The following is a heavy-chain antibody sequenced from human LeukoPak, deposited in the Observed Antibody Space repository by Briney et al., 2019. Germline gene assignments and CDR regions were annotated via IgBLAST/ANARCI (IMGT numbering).Heavy chain of an antibody. CDR1: GGSISSGGYY. V-gene: IGHV4-31*03. Sequence: SETLSLTCTVSGGSISSGGYYWSWIRQHPGKDLEGIGYIYYSGSTYYNPSLKSRVTISVDTSKNQFSLKLSSVAAADTAVYYCARTPWGLNYFDYWGQGTLVTVSS. J-gene: IGHJ4*02. D-gene: IGHD1-26*01. CDR3: ARTPWGLNYFDY. CDR2: IYYSGST.